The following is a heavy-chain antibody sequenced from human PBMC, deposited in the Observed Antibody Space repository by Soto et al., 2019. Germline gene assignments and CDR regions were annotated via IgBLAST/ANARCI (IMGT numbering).Heavy chain of an antibody. J-gene: IGHJ6*02. CDR2: IYYSGST. Sequence: SETLSLTCTVSGGSISSGGYYWSWIRQHPGKGLEWIGYIYYSGSTYYNPSLKSRVTISVDTSKNQFSLKLSSVTAADTAVYYCARSYYYDSSGYYYYYGMDVWGQGTTVTVSS. CDR1: GGSISSGGYY. CDR3: ARSYYYDSSGYYYYYGMDV. D-gene: IGHD3-22*01. V-gene: IGHV4-31*03.